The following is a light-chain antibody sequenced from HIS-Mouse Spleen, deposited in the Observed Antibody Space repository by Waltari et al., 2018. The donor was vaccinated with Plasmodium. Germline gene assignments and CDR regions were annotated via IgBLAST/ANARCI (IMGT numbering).Light chain of an antibody. CDR1: QSVLYSSNNKNY. CDR2: WAS. V-gene: IGKV4-1*01. CDR3: QQYYSTFT. Sequence: VMTQSPDSLAVSLGERATINCKSSQSVLYSSNNKNYLAWYQQKPGQPPKLLIYWASTRESGVPDRFSGSGSGTDFTLTISSLQAEDVAVYYCQQYYSTFTFGPGTKVDIK. J-gene: IGKJ3*01.